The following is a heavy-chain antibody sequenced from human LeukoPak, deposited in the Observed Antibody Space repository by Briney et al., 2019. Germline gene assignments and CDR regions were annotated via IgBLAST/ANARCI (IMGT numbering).Heavy chain of an antibody. CDR1: RYSISSGYY. CDR2: FYHSGST. V-gene: IGHV4-38-2*02. J-gene: IGHJ5*02. Sequence: SETLSLTCTVSRYSISSGYYWGWIRQPPGKGLEWVGSFYHSGSTYYNPSLKRRVTISVDTSKNQFSLRLRSVTAADTAVYYCARGQARLAWFDPWGQGTLVTVSS. CDR3: ARGQARLAWFDP. D-gene: IGHD6-19*01.